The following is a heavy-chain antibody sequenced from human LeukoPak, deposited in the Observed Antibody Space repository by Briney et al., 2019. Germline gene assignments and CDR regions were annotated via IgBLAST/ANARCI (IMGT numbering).Heavy chain of an antibody. Sequence: GGSLRLSCAASGFTFRDYILDWVRQAPGKGLEWVARIRRATNSSTTEYAASVKGRFIVSRDGSKNSLFLHMNSLKTEDTAVYYCTRDGGDFYYSAFDIWGQGTVVTVSS. V-gene: IGHV3-72*01. CDR1: GFTFRDYI. CDR2: IRRATNSSTT. D-gene: IGHD3-10*01. J-gene: IGHJ3*02. CDR3: TRDGGDFYYSAFDI.